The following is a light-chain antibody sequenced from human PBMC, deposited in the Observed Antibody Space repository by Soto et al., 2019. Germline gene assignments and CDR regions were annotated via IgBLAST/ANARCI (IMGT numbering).Light chain of an antibody. CDR2: WAS. Sequence: DIVMTQSPDSLAVSLGERATINCKSSQSVLYSSNNKNYLAWYQQKPGQPPKLLIYWASTRESGVPDRFSGSGTGTDFTLTISSLQAEDVAVYYCQQYYSTPRTFGGGTKAEIK. J-gene: IGKJ4*01. CDR1: QSVLYSSNNKNY. CDR3: QQYYSTPRT. V-gene: IGKV4-1*01.